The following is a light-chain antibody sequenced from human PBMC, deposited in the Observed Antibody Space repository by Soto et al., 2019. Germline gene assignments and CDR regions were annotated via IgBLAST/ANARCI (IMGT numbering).Light chain of an antibody. V-gene: IGLV2-14*01. CDR2: EVS. J-gene: IGLJ1*01. Sequence: SALTQPASVSGSPGQSITISCTGTASDVGAYNYVSWYQQHPGKAPKLMIYEVSNRPSGVSNRFSGSKSANTASLTISGLQAEDEADYYCSSYTTSSTPLYVFGTGTKVTVL. CDR3: SSYTTSSTPLYV. CDR1: ASDVGAYNY.